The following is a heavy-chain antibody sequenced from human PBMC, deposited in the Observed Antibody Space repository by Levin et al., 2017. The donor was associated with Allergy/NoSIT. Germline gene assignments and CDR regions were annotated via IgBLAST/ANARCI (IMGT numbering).Heavy chain of an antibody. J-gene: IGHJ4*02. V-gene: IGHV3-11*05. CDR3: ARGRVPNDY. Sequence: GGSLRLSCAASGFIVSDSYMSWIRQAPGKGLEWVSYISRGNSYTNYLDSVKDRFTISRDNAKNSLYLQMNSLRAEDTAIYYCARGRVPNDYWGQGTLVTVSS. CDR1: GFIVSDSY. CDR2: ISRGNSYT. D-gene: IGHD3-10*01.